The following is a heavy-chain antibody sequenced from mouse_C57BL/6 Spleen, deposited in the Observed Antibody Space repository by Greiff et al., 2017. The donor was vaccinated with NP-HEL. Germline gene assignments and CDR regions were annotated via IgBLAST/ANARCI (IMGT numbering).Heavy chain of an antibody. V-gene: IGHV5-12*01. CDR3: ARYPFDDDYAMDY. J-gene: IGHJ4*01. CDR2: ISNGGGST. D-gene: IGHD2-12*01. Sequence: DVMLVESGGGLVQPGGSLKLSCAASGFTFSDYYMYWVRQTPEKRLEWVAYISNGGGSTYYPDTVKGRFTISRDNAKNTLYLQMSRLKSEDTAMYYCARYPFDDDYAMDYWGQGTSVTVSS. CDR1: GFTFSDYY.